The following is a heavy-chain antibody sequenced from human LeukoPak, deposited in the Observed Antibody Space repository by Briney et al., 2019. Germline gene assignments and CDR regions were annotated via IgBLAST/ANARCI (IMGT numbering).Heavy chain of an antibody. J-gene: IGHJ4*02. CDR2: ISSSSSYI. CDR1: GFTFSSHS. Sequence: GGSLRLSCAASGFTFSSHSMNWVRQAPGKGLEWVSSISSSSSYIYYADSVKGRFTISRDNAKNSLYLQMNSLRAEDTAVYYCARDWVDCSSTSCTDYWGQGTLVTVSS. CDR3: ARDWVDCSSTSCTDY. V-gene: IGHV3-21*01. D-gene: IGHD2-2*01.